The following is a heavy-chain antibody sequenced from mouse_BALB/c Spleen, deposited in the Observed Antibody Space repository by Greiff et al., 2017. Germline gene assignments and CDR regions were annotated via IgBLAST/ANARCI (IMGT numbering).Heavy chain of an antibody. CDR2: ISSGSSTI. J-gene: IGHJ3*01. V-gene: IGHV5-17*02. CDR3: ARVRYGNHFAY. D-gene: IGHD2-10*02. CDR1: GFTFSSFG. Sequence: EVQGVESGGGLVQPGGSRKLSCAASGFTFSSFGMHWVRQAPEKGLEWVAYISSGSSTIYYADTVKGRFTISRDNPKNTLFLQMTSLRSEDTAMYYCARVRYGNHFAYWGQGTLVTVSA.